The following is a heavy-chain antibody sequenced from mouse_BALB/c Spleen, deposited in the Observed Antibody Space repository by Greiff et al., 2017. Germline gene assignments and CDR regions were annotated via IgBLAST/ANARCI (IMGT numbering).Heavy chain of an antibody. CDR2: INPYNDGT. CDR3: ARSHDGSSHWYFDV. J-gene: IGHJ1*01. Sequence: EVQLQQSGPELVKPGASVKMSCKASGYTFTSYVMHWVKQKPGQGLEWIGYINPYNDGTKYNEKFKGKATLTSDKSSSTAYMELSSLTSEDSAVYYCARSHDGSSHWYFDVWGAGTTVTVSS. D-gene: IGHD1-1*01. CDR1: GYTFTSYV. V-gene: IGHV1-14*01.